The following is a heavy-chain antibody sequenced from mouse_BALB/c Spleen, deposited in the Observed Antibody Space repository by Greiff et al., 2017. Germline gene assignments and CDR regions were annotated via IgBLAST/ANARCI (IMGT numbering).Heavy chain of an antibody. CDR1: GFTFSSFG. Sequence: EVQVVESGGGLVQPGGSRKLSCAASGFTFSSFGMHWVRQAPEKGLEWVAYISSGSSTIYYADTVKGRFTISRDNPKNTLFLQMTSLRSEDTAMYYCARSYYGSSYAMDYWGQGTSVTVSS. V-gene: IGHV5-17*02. CDR2: ISSGSSTI. D-gene: IGHD1-1*01. CDR3: ARSYYGSSYAMDY. J-gene: IGHJ4*01.